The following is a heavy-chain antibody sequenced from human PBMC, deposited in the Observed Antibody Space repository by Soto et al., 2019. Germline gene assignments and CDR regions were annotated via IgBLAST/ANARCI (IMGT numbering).Heavy chain of an antibody. V-gene: IGHV4-61*01. J-gene: IGHJ6*02. D-gene: IGHD5-12*01. CDR3: ARDKRLRSPDYYYYYGMDV. Sequence: SETLSVTCTVSGGSVSSGSYYWSWIRQPPGKGLEWIGYIYYSGSTNYNPSLKSRVTISVDTSKNQFSLKLSSVTAADTAVYYCARDKRLRSPDYYYYYGMDVWGQGTTVTVSS. CDR2: IYYSGST. CDR1: GGSVSSGSYY.